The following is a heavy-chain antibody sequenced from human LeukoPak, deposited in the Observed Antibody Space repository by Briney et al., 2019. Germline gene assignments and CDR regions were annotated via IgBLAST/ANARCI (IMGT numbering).Heavy chain of an antibody. V-gene: IGHV3-53*01. Sequence: GGSLRLSCAASGFTVSSNYMSWVRQAPGKGLEWVSVIYSGGSTYYADSVKGRFTISRDNSKNTLYLQMNSLRAEDTAVYYCTGVSLGANGDYWGQGTLVTVSS. J-gene: IGHJ4*02. D-gene: IGHD1-26*01. CDR1: GFTVSSNY. CDR2: IYSGGST. CDR3: TGVSLGANGDY.